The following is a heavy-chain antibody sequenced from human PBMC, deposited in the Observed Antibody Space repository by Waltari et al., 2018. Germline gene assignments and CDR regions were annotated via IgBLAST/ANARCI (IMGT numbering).Heavy chain of an antibody. D-gene: IGHD3-16*01. Sequence: QITLNVSCATLVKPALSLTLTCAASWFSLNTSGVGVGWIRQPPGKALEWLALISWNDDKLYSPSLKSRLTITKDTSKNQVVLTMTNMDPVDTATYYCGHSWWGIWGQGILVTVSS. CDR2: ISWNDDK. CDR3: GHSWWGI. J-gene: IGHJ4*02. V-gene: IGHV2-5*01. CDR1: WFSLNTSGVG.